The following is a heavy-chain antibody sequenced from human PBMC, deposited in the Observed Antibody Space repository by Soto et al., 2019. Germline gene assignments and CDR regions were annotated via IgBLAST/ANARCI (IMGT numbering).Heavy chain of an antibody. J-gene: IGHJ6*02. V-gene: IGHV3-7*04. Sequence: PGGSLRLSCAASGFTFSSYWMTWVRQAPGKGLEWVANIKQGGSEKNYVDSVKGRFTISRDNAENSLYLQMNSLTAEDTALYYCARGRSLKDVWGQGTTVTSP. CDR1: GFTFSSYW. CDR2: IKQGGSEK. CDR3: ARGRSLKDV.